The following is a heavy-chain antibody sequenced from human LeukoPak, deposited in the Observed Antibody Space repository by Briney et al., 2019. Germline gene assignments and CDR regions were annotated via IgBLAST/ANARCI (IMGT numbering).Heavy chain of an antibody. D-gene: IGHD6-13*01. CDR1: GGTFSSYA. J-gene: IGHJ5*02. Sequence: ASVKVSCKASGGTFSSYAISWVRQAPGQGLEWMGWISAYNSNTNYAQKLQGRVTMTTDTSTSTAYMELRSLRSDDTAVYYCARVGAAAGTGNYNWFDPWGQGTLVTVSS. CDR2: ISAYNSNT. V-gene: IGHV1-18*01. CDR3: ARVGAAAGTGNYNWFDP.